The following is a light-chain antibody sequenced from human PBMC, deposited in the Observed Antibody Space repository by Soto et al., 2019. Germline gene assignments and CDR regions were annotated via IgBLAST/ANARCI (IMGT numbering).Light chain of an antibody. Sequence: EIVLTQSPGTLSLSPGERATLSCRASQSVSGTYLAWYQQKPGQAPRLLIYVASSRATGIPDRFSGSESGTDFTLTISRLEPEDFAVYYGQQYGSSPRCTFGQGTKLEIK. V-gene: IGKV3-20*01. CDR3: QQYGSSPRCT. CDR1: QSVSGTY. J-gene: IGKJ2*02. CDR2: VAS.